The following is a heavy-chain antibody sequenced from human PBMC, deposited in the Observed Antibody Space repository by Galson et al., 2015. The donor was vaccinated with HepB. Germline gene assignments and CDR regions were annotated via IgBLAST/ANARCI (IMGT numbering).Heavy chain of an antibody. CDR1: GFSFISYS. D-gene: IGHD2-2*01. CDR3: ARDLPAVILASGYYYYGMDV. Sequence: SLRLSCAASGFSFISYSMNWVRQAPGKGLEWISYISSTKKIYYADSVKGRFTISRDNAKNSLYLQMNSLRTEDTAVYYCARDLPAVILASGYYYYGMDVWGQGTTAIVSS. CDR2: ISSTKKI. V-gene: IGHV3-21*05. J-gene: IGHJ6*02.